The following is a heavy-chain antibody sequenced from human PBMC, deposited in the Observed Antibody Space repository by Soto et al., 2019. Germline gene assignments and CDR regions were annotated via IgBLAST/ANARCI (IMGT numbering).Heavy chain of an antibody. CDR1: GYSFTSHG. J-gene: IGHJ4*02. V-gene: IGHV1-18*01. CDR3: ARDISYGSGTAYGY. CDR2: ISTHNGDT. D-gene: IGHD3-10*01. Sequence: QVQLVQSGAKVKKPGASVKVSCKASGYSFTSHGISWVRQAPGQGLEWMGWISTHNGDTNYAPKLQGRVTMTTDTSTSTAYMELSSLTSDDTALYYCARDISYGSGTAYGYWGQGTLVTVSS.